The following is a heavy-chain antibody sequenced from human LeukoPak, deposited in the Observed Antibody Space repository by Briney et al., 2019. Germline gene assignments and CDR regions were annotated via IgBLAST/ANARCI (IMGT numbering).Heavy chain of an antibody. J-gene: IGHJ3*02. V-gene: IGHV3-13*01. Sequence: GGSLRLSCTASGFTFSSYNMHWVRQPTGKGLEWVSAVGTAGDTYYPGSVKGRFTISRENAKNSLYFQMNSLRAGDTAVYYCARRGDSRGYYDAFDIWGQGTMVTVSS. CDR1: GFTFSSYN. CDR2: VGTAGDT. CDR3: ARRGDSRGYYDAFDI. D-gene: IGHD3-22*01.